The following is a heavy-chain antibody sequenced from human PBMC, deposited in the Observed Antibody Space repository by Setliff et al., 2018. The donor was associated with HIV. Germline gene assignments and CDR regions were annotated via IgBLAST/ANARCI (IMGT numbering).Heavy chain of an antibody. J-gene: IGHJ3*02. V-gene: IGHV4-39*01. Sequence: KTSETLSLTCTVSGDSISTSNSYWGWVRQPPGKGLEWIGSLYYGGSTYYNPSPKSRVTISVDTSKNHFSLKLSSVAAADTAVYYCARHQVIPTVIGAFDIWGQGTVVTVSS. CDR3: ARHQVIPTVIGAFDI. D-gene: IGHD3-16*02. CDR2: LYYGGST. CDR1: GDSISTSNSY.